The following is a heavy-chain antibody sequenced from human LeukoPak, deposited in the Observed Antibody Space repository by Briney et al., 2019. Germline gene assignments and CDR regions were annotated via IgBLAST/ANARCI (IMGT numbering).Heavy chain of an antibody. CDR1: GFTFSRYS. CDR3: ARLDGYDPHIDY. J-gene: IGHJ4*02. D-gene: IGHD5-12*01. CDR2: ISSSSSYI. V-gene: IGHV3-21*01. Sequence: GGSLRLSCAASGFTFSRYSMNWVRAAPGEGLEWVSSISSSSSYIYYADSVKGRFTISRDNAKNSLYLQMNSLRAEDTAVYYCARLDGYDPHIDYWGQGTLVTVSS.